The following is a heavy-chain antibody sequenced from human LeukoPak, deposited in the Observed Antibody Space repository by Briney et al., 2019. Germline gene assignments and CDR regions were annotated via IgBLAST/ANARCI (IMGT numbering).Heavy chain of an antibody. CDR1: GYTYTNYG. CDR3: ARSRSNYDWLLYD. Sequence: ASVKVSCKASGYTYTNYGFSSVRQAPGQGLEWVGWISAYNGNIKYAQKLQGRVTMTTDTSTSTAYMELRCLRSDDTAIYYCARSRSNYDWLLYDWGQGTLVTVSS. V-gene: IGHV1-18*01. J-gene: IGHJ4*02. CDR2: ISAYNGNI. D-gene: IGHD3-9*01.